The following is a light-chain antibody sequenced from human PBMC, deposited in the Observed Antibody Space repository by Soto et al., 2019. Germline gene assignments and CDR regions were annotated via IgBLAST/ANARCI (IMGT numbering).Light chain of an antibody. CDR3: QQYNNWST. J-gene: IGKJ1*01. CDR2: GAS. CDR1: QSISSN. Sequence: EIVMTQSPATLSVSLGERATLSCRASQSISSNLAWYQQKPGQAPRLLIYGASTRATGIPARFSGSGSGTEFTLTISSLQSEDFAVYYCQQYNNWSTFGQGTKVELK. V-gene: IGKV3-15*01.